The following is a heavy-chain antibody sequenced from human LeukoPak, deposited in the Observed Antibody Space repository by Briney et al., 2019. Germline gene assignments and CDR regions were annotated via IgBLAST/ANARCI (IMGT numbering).Heavy chain of an antibody. CDR1: GGSISSYY. Sequence: SETLSLTCTVSGGSISSYYWSWIRQPPGKGLEWIGYIYYSGSTNYKPSLKSRVTISVDTSKNQFSLKLSSVTAADTAVYYCARDRRYYDTSGTVYYDAMDVWGQGTMVTVSS. CDR3: ARDRRYYDTSGTVYYDAMDV. D-gene: IGHD3-22*01. J-gene: IGHJ6*02. V-gene: IGHV4-59*01. CDR2: IYYSGST.